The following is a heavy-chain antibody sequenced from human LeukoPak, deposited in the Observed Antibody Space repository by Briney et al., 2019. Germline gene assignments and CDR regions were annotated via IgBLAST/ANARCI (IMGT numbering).Heavy chain of an antibody. Sequence: GGSLRLSCAASGFTFSSYGMHWVRQAPGKGLEWVAVIWYDGSNKYYADSVKGRFTISRDNSKNTLYLQMNSLRAEDTAVYYCAKCSSGSYSIDYWGQGTLVTVSS. CDR3: AKCSSGSYSIDY. D-gene: IGHD1-26*01. J-gene: IGHJ4*02. CDR1: GFTFSSYG. CDR2: IWYDGSNK. V-gene: IGHV3-33*06.